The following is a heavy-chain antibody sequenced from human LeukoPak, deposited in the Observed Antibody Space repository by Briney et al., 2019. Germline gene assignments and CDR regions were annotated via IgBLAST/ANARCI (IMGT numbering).Heavy chain of an antibody. Sequence: GGSLRLSCTASGFTFGDYVMSWVRQAPGKGLVWVSRINSDGSSTSYADSVKGRFTISRDNAKNTLYLQMNSLRAEGTAVYYCARDFRYYYDSSGYYYRVDWFDPWGQGTLVTVSS. V-gene: IGHV3-74*01. CDR2: INSDGSST. CDR1: GFTFGDYV. J-gene: IGHJ5*02. CDR3: ARDFRYYYDSSGYYYRVDWFDP. D-gene: IGHD3-22*01.